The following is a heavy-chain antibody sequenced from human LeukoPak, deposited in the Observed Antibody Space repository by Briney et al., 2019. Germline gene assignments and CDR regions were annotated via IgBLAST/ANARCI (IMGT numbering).Heavy chain of an antibody. D-gene: IGHD4-11*01. J-gene: IGHJ3*02. CDR3: ARGQHRVTYSDDAFDI. CDR1: GFTFSSYA. V-gene: IGHV3-30*04. Sequence: GGSLRLSCVGSGFTFSSYAMHWVRQAPGKGLEWVAVISYGGNNQYYGDSVKGRFTISRDNSKNTLYLQMNSLRTEDTALYYCARGQHRVTYSDDAFDIWGQGTMVTVSS. CDR2: ISYGGNNQ.